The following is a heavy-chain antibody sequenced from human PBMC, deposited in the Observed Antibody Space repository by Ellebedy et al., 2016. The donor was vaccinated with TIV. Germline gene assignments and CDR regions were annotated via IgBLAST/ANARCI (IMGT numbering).Heavy chain of an antibody. J-gene: IGHJ5*02. V-gene: IGHV3-21*01. D-gene: IGHD4-23*01. CDR1: GFTFSSYG. CDR2: ITSSGSYV. Sequence: PGGSLRLSCAASGFTFSSYGMNWVRQAPGKGLEWVSSITSSGSYVYYANSLKGRFTISRDNAKKSLSLQMDSLRVEDTAIYYCARELLEGGGNADLFDPWGQGTLVTVSS. CDR3: ARELLEGGGNADLFDP.